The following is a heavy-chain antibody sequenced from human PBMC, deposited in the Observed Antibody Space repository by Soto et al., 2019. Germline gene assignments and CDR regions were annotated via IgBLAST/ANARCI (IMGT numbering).Heavy chain of an antibody. CDR1: GYTFTSYG. Sequence: QVQLVQSGAEVKKPGASVKVSCKASGYTFTSYGISWVRQAPGQGLEWMGWISAYNGNTNYAQKLQGRVTMTTDTPPRPAYMELGSLRSDDTAVYSGARDVLDYLGDLPDPYYYYSGMDVWGQGTRSPSP. CDR2: ISAYNGNT. CDR3: ARDVLDYLGDLPDPYYYYSGMDV. V-gene: IGHV1-18*04. D-gene: IGHD3-16*01. J-gene: IGHJ6*02.